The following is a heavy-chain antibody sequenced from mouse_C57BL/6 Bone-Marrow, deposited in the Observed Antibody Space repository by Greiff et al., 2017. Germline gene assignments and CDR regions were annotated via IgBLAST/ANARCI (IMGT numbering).Heavy chain of an antibody. CDR1: GYTFTDYY. J-gene: IGHJ4*01. CDR2: INPYNGGT. CDR3: ARIYYDYDGLYYYAMDY. Sequence: VQLQQSGPVLVKPGASVKMSCKASGYTFTDYYMNWVKQSHGKSLEWIGVINPYNGGTSYNQKFKGKATLTVDKSSSTAYMELNSLTSEDSAVYYCARIYYDYDGLYYYAMDYWGQGTSVTVSS. D-gene: IGHD2-4*01. V-gene: IGHV1-19*01.